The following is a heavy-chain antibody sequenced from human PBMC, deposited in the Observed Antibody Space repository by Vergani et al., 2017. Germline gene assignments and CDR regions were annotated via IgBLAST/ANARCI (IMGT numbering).Heavy chain of an antibody. CDR3: ARDLLPGTLLLLAY. Sequence: QVQLVESGGGLVKPGGSLRLSCAASGFTFSDYYMTWIRQAPGKGLEWISYISGSGHTKYYADSVKGRFAISRDNAINSLYLQMNNLRVEDTAVYYCARDLLPGTLLLLAYWGQGTLISVSS. J-gene: IGHJ4*02. CDR1: GFTFSDYY. V-gene: IGHV3-11*04. CDR2: ISGSGHTK. D-gene: IGHD1-7*01.